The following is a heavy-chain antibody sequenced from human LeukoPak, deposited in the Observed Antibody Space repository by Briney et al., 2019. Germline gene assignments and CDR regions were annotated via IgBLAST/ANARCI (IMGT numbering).Heavy chain of an antibody. V-gene: IGHV3-64*01. CDR2: ISSNGGST. CDR3: ARVLGYHDSSGPGDY. D-gene: IGHD3-22*01. CDR1: GFTFSSYA. J-gene: IGHJ4*02. Sequence: GGSLRLSCADSGFTFSSYAMHWVRQAPGKGLEYLSAISSNGGSTYYANSVKGRFTISRDNSKNTLYLQMGRLRAEDMAVYYCARVLGYHDSSGPGDYWGQGTLVTVSS.